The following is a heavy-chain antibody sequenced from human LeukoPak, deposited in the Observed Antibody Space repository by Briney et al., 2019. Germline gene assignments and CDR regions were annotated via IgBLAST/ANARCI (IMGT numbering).Heavy chain of an antibody. CDR3: ARLAVVAGTIRRHYYYYMDV. D-gene: IGHD6-19*01. V-gene: IGHV4-34*01. CDR1: GGSFSGYY. CDR2: INHSGST. J-gene: IGHJ6*03. Sequence: SETLSLTCAVYGGSFSGYYWSWIRQPPGKGLEWIGEINHSGSTNYYPSLKSRVTISVDTSKNQFSLKLSSVTAADTAVYYCARLAVVAGTIRRHYYYYMDVWGKGTTVTISS.